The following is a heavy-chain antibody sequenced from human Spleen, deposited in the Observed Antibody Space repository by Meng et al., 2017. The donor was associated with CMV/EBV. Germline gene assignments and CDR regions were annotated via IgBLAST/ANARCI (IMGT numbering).Heavy chain of an antibody. D-gene: IGHD1-14*01. J-gene: IGHJ4*02. CDR1: GFTFSDAY. CDR3: ARDPPEGFLVFDY. V-gene: IGHV3-11*01. CDR2: ISSSGSTM. Sequence: AASGFTFSDAYMSWLRQAPENGLEWVSYISSSGSTMYYADSVKGRFTISRDNAKNSLYLQMNSLRAEDTAVYYCARDPPEGFLVFDYWGQGTLVTVSS.